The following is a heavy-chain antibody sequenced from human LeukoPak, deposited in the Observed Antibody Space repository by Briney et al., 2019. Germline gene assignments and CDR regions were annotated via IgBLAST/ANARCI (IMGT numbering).Heavy chain of an antibody. J-gene: IGHJ3*02. Sequence: PGGSLRLSCAASGFTFSSYWMSWVRQAPGKGLEWVANIKQDGSEKYYVDSVKGRFTISRDNAKNSLYLQMNSLRAADTAVYYCAREDIVVVPAAIRYGSAFDIWGQGTMVTVSS. CDR1: GFTFSSYW. D-gene: IGHD2-2*01. CDR2: IKQDGSEK. CDR3: AREDIVVVPAAIRYGSAFDI. V-gene: IGHV3-7*01.